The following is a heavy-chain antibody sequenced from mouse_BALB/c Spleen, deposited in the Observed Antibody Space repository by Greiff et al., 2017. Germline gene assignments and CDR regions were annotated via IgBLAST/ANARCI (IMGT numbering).Heavy chain of an antibody. Sequence: EVKLVESGGGLVKPGGSLKLSCAASGFTFSSYAMSWVRQTPEKRLEWVASISSGGSTYYPDSVKGRFTISRDNARNILYLQMSSLRSEDTAMYYCARGYGNYRYYFDYWGQGTTLTVSS. V-gene: IGHV5-6-5*01. CDR3: ARGYGNYRYYFDY. J-gene: IGHJ2*01. CDR2: ISSGGST. CDR1: GFTFSSYA. D-gene: IGHD2-10*02.